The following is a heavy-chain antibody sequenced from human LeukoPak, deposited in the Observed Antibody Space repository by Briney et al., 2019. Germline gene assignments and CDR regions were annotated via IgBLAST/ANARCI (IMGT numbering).Heavy chain of an antibody. Sequence: GGSLRLSCAASGFTFSNAWMNWVRQAPGKGLEWVGRIKSKTDGGTPDYAAPVKGRSTASTDDSKNTLYLQMNRLKTEDTAVYYCSTTYYYDSSEGYWGQGTLVTVSS. CDR2: IKSKTDGGTP. D-gene: IGHD3-22*01. CDR3: STTYYYDSSEGY. CDR1: GFTFSNAW. J-gene: IGHJ4*02. V-gene: IGHV3-15*07.